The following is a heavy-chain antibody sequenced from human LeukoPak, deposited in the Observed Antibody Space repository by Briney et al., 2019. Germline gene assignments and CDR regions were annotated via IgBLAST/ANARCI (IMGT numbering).Heavy chain of an antibody. CDR1: GFTFSSYS. Sequence: PGGSLRLSCAASGFTFSSYSMNWVRQAPGKGLEWVSSISSSSSYIYYADPVKGRFTISRDNAKNSLYLQMNSLRAEDTAVYYCAREFQGSSWYCCDYWGQGTLVTVSS. CDR3: AREFQGSSWYCCDY. D-gene: IGHD6-13*01. CDR2: ISSSSSYI. J-gene: IGHJ4*02. V-gene: IGHV3-21*01.